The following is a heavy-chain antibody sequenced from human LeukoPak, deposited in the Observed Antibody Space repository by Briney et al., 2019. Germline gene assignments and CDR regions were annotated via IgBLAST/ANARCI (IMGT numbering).Heavy chain of an antibody. V-gene: IGHV3-15*01. CDR3: TTLEGTVVVPAAMLAFDY. D-gene: IGHD2-2*01. J-gene: IGHJ4*02. CDR1: GFTFSDFH. CDR2: IKSKTDGGTT. Sequence: PGGSLRLSCAASGFTFSDFHMSWIRQAPGKGLEWVGRIKSKTDGGTTDYAAPVKGRFTISRDDSKNTLYLQMNSLKTEDTAVYYCTTLEGTVVVPAAMLAFDYWGQGTLVTVSS.